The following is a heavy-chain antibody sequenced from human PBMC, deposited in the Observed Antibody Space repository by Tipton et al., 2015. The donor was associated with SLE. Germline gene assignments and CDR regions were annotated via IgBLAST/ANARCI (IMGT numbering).Heavy chain of an antibody. V-gene: IGHV4-59*08. Sequence: TLSLTCTVSGGSISSYYWSWIRQPPGKGLEWIGYIYYSGSTNYNPSLKSRVTISVDTSKNQFSLKLSSVTAADTAVYYCARLGGSSGWYSGGYFDYWGQGTLVTVSS. D-gene: IGHD6-19*01. J-gene: IGHJ4*02. CDR3: ARLGGSSGWYSGGYFDY. CDR1: GGSISSYY. CDR2: IYYSGST.